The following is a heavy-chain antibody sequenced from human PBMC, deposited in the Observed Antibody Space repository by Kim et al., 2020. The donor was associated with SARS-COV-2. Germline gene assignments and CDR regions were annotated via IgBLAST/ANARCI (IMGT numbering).Heavy chain of an antibody. Sequence: GGSLRLSCAASGFTVSSNYMSWVRQAPGKGLEWVSVIYSGGSTYYADSVKGRFTISRDNSKNTLYLQMNSLRAEDTAVYYCARERGGDGYNWVFVYCGQGTLLTLSS. CDR1: GFTVSSNY. CDR3: ARERGGDGYNWVFVY. J-gene: IGHJ4*02. D-gene: IGHD5-12*01. CDR2: IYSGGST. V-gene: IGHV3-53*01.